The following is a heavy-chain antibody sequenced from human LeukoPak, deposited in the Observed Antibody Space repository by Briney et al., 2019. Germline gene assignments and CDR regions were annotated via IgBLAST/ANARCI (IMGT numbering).Heavy chain of an antibody. CDR1: GGTFSSYA. CDR2: IIPIFGTA. J-gene: IGHJ4*02. CDR3: ARGHDPGPFDY. D-gene: IGHD1-1*01. Sequence: GASVKVSCKASGGTFSSYAISWVRQAPGQGLEWLGGIIPIFGTANYAQKFQGRVTITADESTSTAYMELSSLRSEDTAVYYCARGHDPGPFDYWGQGTLVTVSS. V-gene: IGHV1-69*13.